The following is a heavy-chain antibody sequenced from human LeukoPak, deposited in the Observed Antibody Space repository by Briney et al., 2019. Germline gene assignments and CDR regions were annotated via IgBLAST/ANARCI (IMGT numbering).Heavy chain of an antibody. J-gene: IGHJ5*02. Sequence: ASVKVSCKASGYTFTSYDINWVRQATGQGLEWMGWMNPNSGNTGYAQKFQGRVTITRNTSISTAYMELSSLRSEDTAVYYCARTVTTLLDWFDPWGQGTLVTVSS. CDR2: MNPNSGNT. CDR3: ARTVTTLLDWFDP. V-gene: IGHV1-8*03. CDR1: GYTFTSYD. D-gene: IGHD4-17*01.